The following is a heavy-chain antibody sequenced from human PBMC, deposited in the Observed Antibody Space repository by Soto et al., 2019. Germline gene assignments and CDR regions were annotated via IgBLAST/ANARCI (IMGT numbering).Heavy chain of an antibody. J-gene: IGHJ3*02. D-gene: IGHD1-26*01. CDR2: INANSGGT. Sequence: ASVEVSCKASGYTFTGYYMHWVRQAPGQGLEWMGWINANSGGTNFAQRFKGRVTMTRDTPISTAYMELSRLKSDDTAVYSCAREGAGNSASFDIWGQGTMVTV. V-gene: IGHV1-2*02. CDR1: GYTFTGYY. CDR3: AREGAGNSASFDI.